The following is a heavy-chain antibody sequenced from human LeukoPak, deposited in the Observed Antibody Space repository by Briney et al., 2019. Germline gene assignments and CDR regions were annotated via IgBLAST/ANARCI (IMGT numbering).Heavy chain of an antibody. CDR2: ISSSSSTI. J-gene: IGHJ4*02. CDR1: GFTFSSYG. Sequence: GGSLRLSCAASGFTFSSYGMHWVRQAPGKGLEWVSYISSSSSTIYYADSVKGRFTISRDNAKNSLYLQMNSLRAEDTAVYYCASDDSSGYYYFLWGQGTLVTVSS. CDR3: ASDDSSGYYYFL. D-gene: IGHD3-22*01. V-gene: IGHV3-48*04.